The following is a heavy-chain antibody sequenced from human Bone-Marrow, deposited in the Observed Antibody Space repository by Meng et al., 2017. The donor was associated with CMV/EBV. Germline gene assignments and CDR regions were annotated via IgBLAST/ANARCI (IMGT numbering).Heavy chain of an antibody. D-gene: IGHD4-17*01. V-gene: IGHV1-8*01. CDR3: AINGAIYYGDPNFDY. CDR1: GYTFTSYD. Sequence: ASEKVSCKASGYTFTSYDINWVRQATGQGLEWMGWMNPNSGNTGYAQKFQGRVTMTRNTSISTAYMELSSLRSEDTAVYYCAINGAIYYGDPNFDYWGQGTLVTVSS. J-gene: IGHJ4*02. CDR2: MNPNSGNT.